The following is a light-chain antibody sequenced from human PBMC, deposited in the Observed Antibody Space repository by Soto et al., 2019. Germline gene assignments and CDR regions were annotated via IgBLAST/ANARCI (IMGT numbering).Light chain of an antibody. V-gene: IGLV1-40*01. CDR2: GTS. Sequence: QSVLTQPPSVSGAPGQRVTIACTGNNSNIGTGFDVHWYRHFPGAAPKLLLSGTSHRPSGVPDRFSGSKSGTSASLAITGLQADDEDDYYCQTSDSGLLGLIFGTGTKLTVL. CDR1: NSNIGTGFD. CDR3: QTSDSGLLGLI. J-gene: IGLJ1*01.